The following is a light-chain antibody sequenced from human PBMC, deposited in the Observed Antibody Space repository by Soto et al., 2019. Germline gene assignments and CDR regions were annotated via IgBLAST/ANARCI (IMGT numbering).Light chain of an antibody. CDR2: GAS. Sequence: EVVLTQSPGTLSLSPGERVTLSCRASQSVSSSYLAWYQQKPGQAPRLLIYGASNRATGIPDRFSGSGSGTDFTLSISGLEPEDFAVYYCQQYGTSPPVTFGQGTKLEIK. CDR3: QQYGTSPPVT. J-gene: IGKJ2*01. CDR1: QSVSSSY. V-gene: IGKV3-20*01.